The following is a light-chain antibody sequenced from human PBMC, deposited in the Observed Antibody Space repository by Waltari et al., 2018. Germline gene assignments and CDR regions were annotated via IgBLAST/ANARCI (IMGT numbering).Light chain of an antibody. V-gene: IGKV1-39*01. Sequence: DVQVPQPPPSLSASAGDSVTITCRTSQDIDRYLIWDQQKPGNAPKLLIYAASYLQSGVPSRFSGSGSGTDFSLTISSLQPEDFAVYYCQQNYRTPTFGGGTKVEVK. CDR3: QQNYRTPT. CDR2: AAS. J-gene: IGKJ4*01. CDR1: QDIDRY.